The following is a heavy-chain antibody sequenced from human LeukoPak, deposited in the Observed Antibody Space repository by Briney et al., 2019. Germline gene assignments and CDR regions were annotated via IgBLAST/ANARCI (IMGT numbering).Heavy chain of an antibody. D-gene: IGHD2-2*01. CDR2: ISSSGSTI. CDR3: ARDARYCSSTSCYDWGIDY. J-gene: IGHJ4*02. V-gene: IGHV3-11*01. Sequence: GGSLRLSCAASGFTFSDYYMSWIRQAPGKGLEWVSYISSSGSTIYYADSVKGRFTISRDNAKNSLYLQMNSLRAEDTAVYYCARDARYCSSTSCYDWGIDYWGQGTLVTVSS. CDR1: GFTFSDYY.